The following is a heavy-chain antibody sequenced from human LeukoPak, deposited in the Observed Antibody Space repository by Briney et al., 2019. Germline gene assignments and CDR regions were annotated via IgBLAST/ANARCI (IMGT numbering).Heavy chain of an antibody. CDR3: ARAGVGAIYYFDY. V-gene: IGHV3-33*01. J-gene: IGHJ4*02. Sequence: PGGSLRLSCAASGFTFSSYGMHWVRQAPGKGLEWVAVIWYDGSNKYYADSVKGRFTISRDNSKNTLYLQMNSLRAEDTAVYYCARAGVGAIYYFDYWGQGTLVTVSS. D-gene: IGHD1-26*01. CDR2: IWYDGSNK. CDR1: GFTFSSYG.